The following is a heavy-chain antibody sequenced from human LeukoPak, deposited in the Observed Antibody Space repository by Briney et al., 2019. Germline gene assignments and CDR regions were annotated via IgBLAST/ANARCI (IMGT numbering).Heavy chain of an antibody. V-gene: IGHV3-23*01. CDR3: ARDKLSYDSSGYGEWSSFDY. CDR1: GFTFSSYG. D-gene: IGHD3-22*01. CDR2: ISGSGGST. J-gene: IGHJ4*02. Sequence: GGTLRLSCAASGFTFSSYGMSWVRQAPGKGLEWVSAISGSGGSTYYADSVKGRFTISRDNSKNTLYLQMNSLRAEDTAVYYCARDKLSYDSSGYGEWSSFDYWGQGTLVTVSS.